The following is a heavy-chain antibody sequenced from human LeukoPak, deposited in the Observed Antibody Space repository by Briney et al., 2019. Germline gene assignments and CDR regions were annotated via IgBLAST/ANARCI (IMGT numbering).Heavy chain of an antibody. J-gene: IGHJ4*02. CDR1: GGTFSSYG. V-gene: IGHV1-69*06. Sequence: SVKVSCKASGGTFSSYGISWVRQAPGQGLEWMGGIIPIFGTANYAQKLQGRVTITADKSTSTAYMELSSLRSEDTAVYYCARDLGRSRPGSGDYWGQGTLVTVSS. CDR2: IIPIFGTA. CDR3: ARDLGRSRPGSGDY.